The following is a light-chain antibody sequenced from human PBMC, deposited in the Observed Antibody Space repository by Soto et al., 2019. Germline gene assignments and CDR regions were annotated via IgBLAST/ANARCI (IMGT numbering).Light chain of an antibody. CDR1: SSNIGSNF. Sequence: QSVRTQPPSASGTPGQRVTISCSGSSSNIGSNFVYWYQQLPGTAPKLLIYNNNQRPSGVPDRFSGFKSGTSASLAISGLRSEDEADFYCAAWDDSLRGRVFGTGTRSPS. V-gene: IGLV1-47*02. J-gene: IGLJ1*01. CDR3: AAWDDSLRGRV. CDR2: NNN.